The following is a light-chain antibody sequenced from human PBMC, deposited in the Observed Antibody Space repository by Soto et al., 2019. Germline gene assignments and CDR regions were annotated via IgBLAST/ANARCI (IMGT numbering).Light chain of an antibody. J-gene: IGKJ1*01. CDR1: QSVSRN. CDR2: DAS. V-gene: IGKV3-15*01. Sequence: EVVLTQSPATLSVSSGERATLSCRASQSVSRNLAWYQHKPGQAPRLLIYDASTRATGIPARFSGSGSGTEFTLTISSLQSEDFAVYHCQQYNKWPWTFGQGTKVEI. CDR3: QQYNKWPWT.